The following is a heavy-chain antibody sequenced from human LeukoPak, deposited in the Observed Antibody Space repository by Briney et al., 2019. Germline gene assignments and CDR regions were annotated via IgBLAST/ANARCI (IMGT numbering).Heavy chain of an antibody. V-gene: IGHV4-59*08. CDR2: IYYSGST. J-gene: IGHJ6*02. CDR1: GGSLSGYY. D-gene: IGHD3-10*01. CDR3: ARDLSITMVRDYGMDV. Sequence: PSETLSLTCAVYGGSLSGYYWSWIRQPPGKGLEWIGYIYYSGSTNYNPSLKSRVTISVDTSKNQFSLKLSSVTAADTAVYYCARDLSITMVRDYGMDVWGQGTTATVSS.